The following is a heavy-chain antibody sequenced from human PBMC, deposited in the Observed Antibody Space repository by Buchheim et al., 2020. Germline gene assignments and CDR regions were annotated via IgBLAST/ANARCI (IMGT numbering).Heavy chain of an antibody. Sequence: EVQLVESGGGLVKPGGSLRLSCAASGFTFSSYSMNWVRQAPGKGLEWVSSISSSSSYIYYADSVKGRFTISRDNAKHSLYLQMNSLRAEDTAVYYCARGTYYDFWSGYYTGMADGMDVWGQGTT. V-gene: IGHV3-21*01. D-gene: IGHD3-3*01. J-gene: IGHJ6*02. CDR3: ARGTYYDFWSGYYTGMADGMDV. CDR2: ISSSSSYI. CDR1: GFTFSSYS.